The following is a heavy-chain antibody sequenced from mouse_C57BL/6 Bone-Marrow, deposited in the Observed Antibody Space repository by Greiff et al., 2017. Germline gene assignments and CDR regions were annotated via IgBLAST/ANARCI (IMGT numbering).Heavy chain of an antibody. CDR2: IYPGNSGT. D-gene: IGHD2-13*01. V-gene: IGHV1-5*01. J-gene: IGHJ2*01. CDR1: GYTFTSYW. Sequence: EVKLMESGTVLAKPGASVKMSCKTSGYTFTSYWMHWVKQRPGPGLEWIGAIYPGNSGTSYNQKFKGKAKLTAVTSASTAYMELSSLTNEDSADYCGTRRVIQYYLDYWGQGTTLTVSS. CDR3: TRRVIQYYLDY.